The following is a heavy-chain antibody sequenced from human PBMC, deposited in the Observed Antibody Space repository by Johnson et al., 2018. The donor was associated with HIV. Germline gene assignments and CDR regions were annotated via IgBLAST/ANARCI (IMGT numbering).Heavy chain of an antibody. J-gene: IGHJ3*02. D-gene: IGHD6-19*01. CDR2: IYGGGST. CDR1: GFSVSNNY. Sequence: VQLVESGGGVVQPGRSLRLSCAASGFSVSNNYMSWVRQAPGKGLEWVSVIYGGGSTYYADSVKGRFTISRDNFKNTLYLQMNSLRAEDTAVYYCARDTRQCDAFDIWGKGTMVTVSS. V-gene: IGHV3-53*01. CDR3: ARDTRQCDAFDI.